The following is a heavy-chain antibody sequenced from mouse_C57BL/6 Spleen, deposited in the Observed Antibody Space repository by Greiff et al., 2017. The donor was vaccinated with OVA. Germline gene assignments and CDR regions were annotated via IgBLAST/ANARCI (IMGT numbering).Heavy chain of an antibody. Sequence: VQLQQSGPELVKPGASVKISCKASGYTFTDYYMNWVKQSHGKSLEWIGDINPNNGGTSYNQKFKGKATLTVDKSSSTAYMELRSLTSEDSAVYYCARTGKLGRGFAYWGQGTLVTVSA. D-gene: IGHD4-1*01. CDR3: ARTGKLGRGFAY. CDR1: GYTFTDYY. CDR2: INPNNGGT. J-gene: IGHJ3*01. V-gene: IGHV1-26*01.